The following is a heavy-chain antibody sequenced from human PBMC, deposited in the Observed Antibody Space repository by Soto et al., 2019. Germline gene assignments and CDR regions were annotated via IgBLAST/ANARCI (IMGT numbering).Heavy chain of an antibody. CDR3: ARVKKQWLVRDYYGMDV. J-gene: IGHJ6*02. V-gene: IGHV3-53*01. Sequence: SLRLSCAASGFTVSSNYMSWVRQAPGKGLEWVSVIYSGGSTYYADSVKGRFTISRDNSKNTLYLQMNSLRAEDTAVYYCARVKKQWLVRDYYGMDVWGQGTTVTVSS. CDR2: IYSGGST. D-gene: IGHD6-19*01. CDR1: GFTVSSNY.